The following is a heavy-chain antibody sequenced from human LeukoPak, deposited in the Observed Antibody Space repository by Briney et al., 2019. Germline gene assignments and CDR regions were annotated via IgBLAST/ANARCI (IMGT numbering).Heavy chain of an antibody. J-gene: IGHJ4*02. CDR3: ARIGYSSSSFDY. V-gene: IGHV3-7*01. CDR1: GFNFNNYW. Sequence: PGGSLRLSCVASGFNFNNYWMTWGRQAPGKGLEWVANIKQDGSVIYYAGSVRGRFTISRDNVRNSVHLQMNSLRAEDTAVYYCARIGYSSSSFDYWGQGILVTVSS. D-gene: IGHD6-6*01. CDR2: IKQDGSVI.